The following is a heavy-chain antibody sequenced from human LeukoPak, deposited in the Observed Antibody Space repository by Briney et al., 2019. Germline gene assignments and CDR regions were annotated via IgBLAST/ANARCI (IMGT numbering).Heavy chain of an antibody. Sequence: EASVKVSCKASGGTFSSYAISWVRQAPGQGLEWMGGIIPIFGTANYAQKFQGRVTITADESTSTAYMELRSLRSDDTAVYYCARDIRPFMVRPFDAFDIWGQGTMVTVSS. CDR1: GGTFSSYA. D-gene: IGHD3-10*01. CDR2: IIPIFGTA. CDR3: ARDIRPFMVRPFDAFDI. V-gene: IGHV1-69*13. J-gene: IGHJ3*02.